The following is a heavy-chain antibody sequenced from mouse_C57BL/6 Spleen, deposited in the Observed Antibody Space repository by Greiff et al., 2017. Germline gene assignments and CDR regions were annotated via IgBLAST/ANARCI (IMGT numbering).Heavy chain of an antibody. CDR3: ARSSLITTVVDFDY. V-gene: IGHV5-17*01. Sequence: EVQLVESGGGLVKPGGSLKLSCAASGFPFSDYGMHWVRQAPEKGLGWVAYISSGSSTIYYADTVKGRFTISRDNAKNTLFLQMTSLRSEDTAMYYCARSSLITTVVDFDYWGQGTTLTVSS. CDR1: GFPFSDYG. CDR2: ISSGSSTI. D-gene: IGHD1-1*01. J-gene: IGHJ2*01.